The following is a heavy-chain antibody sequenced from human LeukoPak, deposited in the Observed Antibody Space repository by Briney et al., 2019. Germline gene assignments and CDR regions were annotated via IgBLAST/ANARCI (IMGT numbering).Heavy chain of an antibody. Sequence: GGSLRLSCAASGFIFTNYFMSWVRRAPGKGLEWVASIKHDGSEKYYVDSVRGRFTISRDNTMNSLYLQMSSLRAEDTAVYYCATDRGWRTSGYYLYYFEYWGQGTLVTYSS. D-gene: IGHD3-3*01. V-gene: IGHV3-7*01. CDR1: GFIFTNYF. J-gene: IGHJ4*02. CDR2: IKHDGSEK. CDR3: ATDRGWRTSGYYLYYFEY.